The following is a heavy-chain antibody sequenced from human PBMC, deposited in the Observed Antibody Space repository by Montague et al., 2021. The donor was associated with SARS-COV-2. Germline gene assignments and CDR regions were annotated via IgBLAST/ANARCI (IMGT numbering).Heavy chain of an antibody. D-gene: IGHD2-15*01. J-gene: IGHJ4*02. Sequence: SETLSLTCTVSGDSITYFYWNWIRQPAGNGLEWIGRISACGGAXXXPSXKGRVTMSMDTSKRQLSLKLNSVTAEDTAVYYCARGVVAAPPAVDYWGRGTLVTVSS. CDR3: ARGVVAAPPAVDY. CDR2: ISACGGA. V-gene: IGHV4-4*07. CDR1: GDSITYFY.